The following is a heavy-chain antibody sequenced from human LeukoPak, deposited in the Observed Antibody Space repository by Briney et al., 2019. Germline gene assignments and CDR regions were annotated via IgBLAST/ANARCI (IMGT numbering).Heavy chain of an antibody. Sequence: GASVTASCKASGYTFTGYYMHWVRQGPGQGLEWMGWINPNSGGTNYAQKFQGRVTMTRDTSISTAYMELSRLRSDDTAVYYCARDGMVRAFGAFDIWGQGTMVTVSS. CDR3: ARDGMVRAFGAFDI. CDR1: GYTFTGYY. CDR2: INPNSGGT. D-gene: IGHD3-10*01. V-gene: IGHV1-2*02. J-gene: IGHJ3*02.